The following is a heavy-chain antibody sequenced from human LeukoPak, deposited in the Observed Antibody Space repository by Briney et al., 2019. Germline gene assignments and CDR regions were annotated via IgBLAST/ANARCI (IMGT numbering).Heavy chain of an antibody. D-gene: IGHD3-10*01. CDR3: ARLPGTGNYYYLMDV. CDR2: ISAYKGNT. CDR1: GYTFTCNY. J-gene: IGHJ6*03. V-gene: IGHV1-18*04. Sequence: ASVKVSCKASGYTFTCNYMHWLRHAPGQGLEWMGWISAYKGNTNYAQKLQGRVTMTTDTSTSTAYMELRSLRSDDTAVYYCARLPGTGNYYYLMDVWGKGTTVTVPS.